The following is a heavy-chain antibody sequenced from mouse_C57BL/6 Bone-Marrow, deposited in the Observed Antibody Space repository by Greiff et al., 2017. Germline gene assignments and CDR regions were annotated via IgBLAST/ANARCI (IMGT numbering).Heavy chain of an antibody. D-gene: IGHD4-1*01. CDR2: IYPGDGDT. V-gene: IGHV1-82*01. CDR3: ARSRWAWFAY. J-gene: IGHJ3*01. CDR1: GYAFSSSW. Sequence: VQLQQSGPELVKPGASVKISCKASGYAFSSSWMHWVKQRPGKGLEWIGRIYPGDGDTNYNGKFKGKATLTADKSSSTAYMQRSSLTSEDSAVYFCARSRWAWFAYWGQGTLVTGSA.